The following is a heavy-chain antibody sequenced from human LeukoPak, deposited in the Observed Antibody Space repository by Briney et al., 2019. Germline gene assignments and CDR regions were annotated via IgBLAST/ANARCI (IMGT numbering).Heavy chain of an antibody. CDR1: GFTFSSYA. D-gene: IGHD6-13*01. CDR2: ISYDGSNK. J-gene: IGHJ4*02. CDR3: ARDLVAAAAAGGY. V-gene: IGHV3-30-3*01. Sequence: GGSLRLSCAASGFTFSSYAMHWVRQAPGKGLEWVAVISYDGSNKYYADSVKGRFTISRDNSKNTLYLQMSSLRAEDTAVYYCARDLVAAAAAGGYWGQGTLVTVSS.